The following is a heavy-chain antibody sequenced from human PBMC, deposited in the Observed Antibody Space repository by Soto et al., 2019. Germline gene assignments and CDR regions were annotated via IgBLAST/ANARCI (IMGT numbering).Heavy chain of an antibody. J-gene: IGHJ5*02. CDR1: GFTFIGAA. V-gene: IGHV3-73*01. CDR3: TRQRYSSSSVGWFDP. Sequence: GGSLILSCAASGFTFIGAAMHWVRQASGKGLEWVGRIRSKANSYATAYAASVKGRFTISRDDSKNTAYLQMNSLKTEDTAVYYCTRQRYSSSSVGWFDPWGQGTLVTVSS. CDR2: IRSKANSYAT. D-gene: IGHD6-6*01.